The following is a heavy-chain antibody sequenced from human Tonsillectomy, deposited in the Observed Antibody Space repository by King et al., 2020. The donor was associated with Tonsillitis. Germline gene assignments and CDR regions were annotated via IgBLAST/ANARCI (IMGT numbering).Heavy chain of an antibody. J-gene: IGHJ5*02. D-gene: IGHD4-17*01. Sequence: VQLVQSGGGLVQPGGSLRLSCAASGFTFSSYAMSWVRQAPGKGLEWVSGISGVVGSTNYVDSVKGRFTISRDNFKDTLYLQMDSLGAEDTAVYYCARAGDYGDYDCFDPWGQGTLVTVSS. CDR2: ISGVVGST. CDR1: GFTFSSYA. V-gene: IGHV3-23*04. CDR3: ARAGDYGDYDCFDP.